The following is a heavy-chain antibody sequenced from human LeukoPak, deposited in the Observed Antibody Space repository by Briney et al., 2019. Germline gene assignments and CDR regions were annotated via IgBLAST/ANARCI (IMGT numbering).Heavy chain of an antibody. CDR1: GFTFSSYW. CDR2: IKQDGSEK. D-gene: IGHD3-9*01. CDR3: AREYYDILTGYIGVAFDI. Sequence: GGSLRLSCAASGFTFSSYWMSWVRQAPGKGLEWEANIKQDGSEKYYVDSVKGRFTISRDNAKNSLYLQMNSLRAEDTAVYYCAREYYDILTGYIGVAFDIWGQGTMVTVSS. V-gene: IGHV3-7*03. J-gene: IGHJ3*02.